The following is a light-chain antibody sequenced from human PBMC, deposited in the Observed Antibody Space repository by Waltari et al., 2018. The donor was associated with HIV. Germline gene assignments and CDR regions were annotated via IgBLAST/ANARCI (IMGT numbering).Light chain of an antibody. V-gene: IGKV4-1*01. CDR1: QSLLYSSNNKNY. CDR2: WAS. CDR3: QQYYSAPHT. Sequence: DIVMTQSPDSLAVSLGERATINCKSSQSLLYSSNNKNYLAWYQQKPGQPPKLLIYWASTGESGVPDRFSGSGSGTDFTLTISSLQAEDVAVYYCQQYYSAPHTFGQGTKLEI. J-gene: IGKJ2*01.